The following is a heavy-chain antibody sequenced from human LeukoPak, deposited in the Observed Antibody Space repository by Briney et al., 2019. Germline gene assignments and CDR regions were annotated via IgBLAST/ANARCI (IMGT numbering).Heavy chain of an antibody. V-gene: IGHV3-9*01. D-gene: IGHD4-17*01. CDR3: AKDRASTVPYYFDY. CDR1: GFTFDDYA. CDR2: ISWNSSSI. Sequence: GGSLRLSCAASGFTFDDYAMHWVRQAPGKGLEWVSGISWNSSSIGYADSVKGRFTISRDNAKNSLYLQMNSLRAEDTALYYCAKDRASTVPYYFDYWGQGTLVTVSS. J-gene: IGHJ4*02.